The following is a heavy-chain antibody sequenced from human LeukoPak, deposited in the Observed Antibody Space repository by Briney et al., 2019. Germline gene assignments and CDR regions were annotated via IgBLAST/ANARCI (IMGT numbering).Heavy chain of an antibody. CDR3: ARSDYWDSLDY. V-gene: IGHV1-18*03. CDR2: ISAYNGNT. J-gene: IGHJ4*02. CDR1: GYTFTSYG. D-gene: IGHD1-7*01. Sequence: ASVKVSCKASGYTFTSYGISWVRQAPGQGLEWMGWISAYNGNTNYTQKLQGRVTMTTDTSTSTAYMELRSLRSEDMAVYYCARSDYWDSLDYWGQGTLVTVSS.